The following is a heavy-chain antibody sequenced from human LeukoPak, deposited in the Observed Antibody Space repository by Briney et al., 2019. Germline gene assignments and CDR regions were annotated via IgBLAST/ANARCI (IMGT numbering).Heavy chain of an antibody. CDR1: GGSISSSSYY. CDR3: ARHPQYCSSTSCYYFDY. Sequence: PSETLSITCTVSGGSISSSSYYWGWIRQPPGKGLEWIGSIYYSGSTYYNPSLKSRVTISVDTSKNQFSLKLSSVTAADTAVYYCARHPQYCSSTSCYYFDYWGQGTLVTVSS. CDR2: IYYSGST. D-gene: IGHD2-2*01. V-gene: IGHV4-39*01. J-gene: IGHJ4*02.